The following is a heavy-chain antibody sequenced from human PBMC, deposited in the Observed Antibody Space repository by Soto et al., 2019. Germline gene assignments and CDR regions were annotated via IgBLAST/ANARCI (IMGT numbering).Heavy chain of an antibody. V-gene: IGHV3-23*01. Sequence: GGSLRLSCAASGFTFSSYAMSWVRQAPGKGLEWVSAISGSGGSTYYAESVKGRFTISRDNSKNTLYLQMNSMRAEDTTVYYRARVHGLMITFGGVIVTHYFDYWGQGTLVTVSS. CDR1: GFTFSSYA. D-gene: IGHD3-16*02. J-gene: IGHJ4*02. CDR2: ISGSGGST. CDR3: ARVHGLMITFGGVIVTHYFDY.